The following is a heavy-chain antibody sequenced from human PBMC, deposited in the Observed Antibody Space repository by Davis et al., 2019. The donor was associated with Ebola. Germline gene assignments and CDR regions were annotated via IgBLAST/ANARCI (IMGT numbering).Heavy chain of an antibody. J-gene: IGHJ4*02. CDR3: AAWYGYYGSGSSNQFDY. Sequence: ASVKVSCKASGYTFTGYYMHWVRQAPGQRLEWMGWINAGNGNTKYSQKFQGRVTITRDTSASTAYMELSSLRSEDTAVYYCAAWYGYYGSGSSNQFDYWGQGTLVTVSS. D-gene: IGHD3-10*01. V-gene: IGHV1-3*01. CDR1: GYTFTGYY. CDR2: INAGNGNT.